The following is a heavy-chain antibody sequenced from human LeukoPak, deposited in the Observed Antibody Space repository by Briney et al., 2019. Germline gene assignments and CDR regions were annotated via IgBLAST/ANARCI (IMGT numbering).Heavy chain of an antibody. D-gene: IGHD5-18*01. Sequence: PGGSLRLSCAASRFTFSSYAMHWVRQAPGEGLEWVAVISYDGSNKYYAESVKGRFTISRDNSKNTLYLQMNSLRAEDTAVYYCARNGGYSYGYDPYYFDYWGQGTLVTVSS. CDR1: RFTFSSYA. V-gene: IGHV3-30*04. CDR3: ARNGGYSYGYDPYYFDY. CDR2: ISYDGSNK. J-gene: IGHJ4*02.